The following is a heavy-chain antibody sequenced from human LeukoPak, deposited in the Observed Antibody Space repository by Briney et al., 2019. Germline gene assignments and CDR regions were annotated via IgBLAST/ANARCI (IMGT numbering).Heavy chain of an antibody. Sequence: PGGSLRLSCAASGFTFSRSGMHWVRQAPGKGLEWVTFIGYDGSKIYYADSVKGRFTISRDNSKNTLYLQMNSLRAEDTAVYYCARVVVTTGDYFDYWGQGTLVTVSS. CDR1: GFTFSRSG. D-gene: IGHD3-22*01. CDR3: ARVVVTTGDYFDY. V-gene: IGHV3-30*02. CDR2: IGYDGSKI. J-gene: IGHJ4*02.